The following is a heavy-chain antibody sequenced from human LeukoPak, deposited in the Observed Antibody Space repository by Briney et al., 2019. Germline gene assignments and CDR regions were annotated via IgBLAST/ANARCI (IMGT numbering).Heavy chain of an antibody. V-gene: IGHV3-15*07. J-gene: IGHJ5*02. CDR3: SSNHWFDP. CDR1: GFSFSNAW. D-gene: IGHD1-14*01. Sequence: GGSLRLSCAASGFSFSNAWVNWVRQAPGKGLEWVGRIKTKTHGGTTDYAAPVEGRFGISRDDSKNTLCLQMNSLKTEDTAVYYCSSNHWFDPWGQGTLVIVSS. CDR2: IKTKTHGGTT.